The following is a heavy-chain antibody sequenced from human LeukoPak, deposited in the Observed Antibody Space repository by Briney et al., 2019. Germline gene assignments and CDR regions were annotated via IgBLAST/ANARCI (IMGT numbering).Heavy chain of an antibody. CDR3: AKDHYWSIDY. V-gene: IGHV3-64*04. CDR2: ISSNEYDT. Sequence: PGGSLRLSCSASGFTFSAYFMHWVRQAPGKGLEYVSSISSNEYDTYYADSVKGRFTISRDIAKNTLYLQMNSLRAEDTGVYYCAKDHYWSIDYWGRGTLVTVSS. J-gene: IGHJ4*02. D-gene: IGHD3-3*01. CDR1: GFTFSAYF.